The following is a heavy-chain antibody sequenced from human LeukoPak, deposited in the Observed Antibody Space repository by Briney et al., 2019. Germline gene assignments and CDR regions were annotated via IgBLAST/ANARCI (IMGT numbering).Heavy chain of an antibody. V-gene: IGHV4-34*01. CDR3: ARHPVGGPYYFDS. D-gene: IGHD3-16*01. J-gene: IGHJ4*02. CDR1: GGSFSGFY. Sequence: SETLSLTCAVHGGSFSGFYWTWMRQTPGKGPEWIGENTHAGRTAYSPSLKSRVTISVDTSKNQFSLNLSSVTAADTAVYYCARHPVGGPYYFDSWGQGALVTVSS. CDR2: NTHAGRT.